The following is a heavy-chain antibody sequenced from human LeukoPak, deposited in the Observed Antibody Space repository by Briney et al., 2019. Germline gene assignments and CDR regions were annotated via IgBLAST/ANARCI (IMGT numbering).Heavy chain of an antibody. CDR2: INPNSGGT. CDR1: GYTFTGYY. J-gene: IGHJ4*02. Sequence: GASVKVSCKACGYTFTGYYMHWVRQAPGQGLEWMGRINPNSGGTNYAQKFQGRVTMTRDTSISTAYMELSRLRSDDTAVYYCGKTYYYDSSGIDWGQGTLVTVSS. V-gene: IGHV1-2*06. CDR3: GKTYYYDSSGID. D-gene: IGHD3-22*01.